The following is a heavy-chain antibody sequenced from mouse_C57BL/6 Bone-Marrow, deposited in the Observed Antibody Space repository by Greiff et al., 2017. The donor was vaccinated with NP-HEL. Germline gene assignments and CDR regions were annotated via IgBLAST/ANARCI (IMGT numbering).Heavy chain of an antibody. V-gene: IGHV1-81*01. D-gene: IGHD4-1*01. CDR2: IYPRSGNT. CDR3: ASTGTRAMDY. Sequence: VQLQQSGAELARPGASVKLSCKASGYTFTSYGISWVKQRTGQGLEWIGEIYPRSGNTYYNEKLKGKATLTADKSSSTAYMELRSLTSEDSAVDFCASTGTRAMDYWGQGTSVTVSS. J-gene: IGHJ4*01. CDR1: GYTFTSYG.